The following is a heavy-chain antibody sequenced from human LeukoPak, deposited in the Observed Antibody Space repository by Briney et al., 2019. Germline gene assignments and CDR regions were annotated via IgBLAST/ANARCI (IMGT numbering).Heavy chain of an antibody. CDR3: ARGPRITIFGVVITKEYYYYMDV. J-gene: IGHJ6*03. V-gene: IGHV3-64*01. CDR2: ISSNGGST. Sequence: GGSLRLSCAASGFTFSSYAMHWVRQAPGKGLEYVSAISSNGGSTYYANSVKGRSTISRDNSKNTLYLQMGSLRAEDMAVYYCARGPRITIFGVVITKEYYYYMDVWGKGTTVTVSS. CDR1: GFTFSSYA. D-gene: IGHD3-3*01.